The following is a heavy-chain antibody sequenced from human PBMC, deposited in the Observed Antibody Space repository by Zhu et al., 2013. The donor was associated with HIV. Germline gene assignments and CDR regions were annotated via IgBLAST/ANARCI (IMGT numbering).Heavy chain of an antibody. CDR3: AIDSSSRFEEAQIYWYFDL. J-gene: IGHJ2*01. V-gene: IGHV1-69*01. Sequence: QVQLVQSGAEVKKPGSSVKVSCKASGGTFSSYAISWVRQAPGQGLEWMGGIIPIFGTANYAQKFQGRVTITADESTSTAYMELSSLRSEDTAVYYCAIDSSSRFEEAQIYWYFDLWGRGTLVTVSS. CDR2: IIPIFGTA. D-gene: IGHD6-13*01. CDR1: GGTFSSYA.